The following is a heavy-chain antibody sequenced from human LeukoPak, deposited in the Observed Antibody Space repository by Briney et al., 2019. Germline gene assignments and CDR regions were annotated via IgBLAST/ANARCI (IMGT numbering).Heavy chain of an antibody. CDR1: GGSISSGSYY. J-gene: IGHJ5*02. Sequence: SETLSLTCTVSGGSISSGSYYWSWIRQPAGKGLEWIGRIYTSGSTNYNPSLKSRVTISVDTSKNQFSLKLSSVTAADTAVYYCARGGGYCSSTSCHTNWFDPWGQGTLVTVSS. D-gene: IGHD2-2*02. CDR2: IYTSGST. CDR3: ARGGGYCSSTSCHTNWFDP. V-gene: IGHV4-61*02.